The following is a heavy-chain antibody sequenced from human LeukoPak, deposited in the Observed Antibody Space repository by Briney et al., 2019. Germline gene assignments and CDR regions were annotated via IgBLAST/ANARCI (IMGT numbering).Heavy chain of an antibody. CDR3: AREGLDY. V-gene: IGHV1-46*01. CDR1: GYTFTSYY. Sequence: ASVKVSCKASGYTFTSYYMHWVRQAPGQGLEWMGIINPSGGSTSYAQKFQGRVTITTSISISTAYMELRSLRSEDTAVYYCAREGLDYWGQGTLVTVSS. J-gene: IGHJ4*02. CDR2: INPSGGST.